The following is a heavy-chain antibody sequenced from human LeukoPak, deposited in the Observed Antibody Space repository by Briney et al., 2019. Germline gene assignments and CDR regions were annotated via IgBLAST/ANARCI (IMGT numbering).Heavy chain of an antibody. CDR1: GFTFGDYA. CDR3: TRASGGPDGRRAFDI. J-gene: IGHJ3*02. Sequence: GGSLRLSCTASGFTFGDYAMSWVRQAPGKGLEWVGFIRSKAYGGTTEYAASVKGRFTISRDDSKSIAYLQMNSLKTEDTAVYYCTRASGGPDGRRAFDIWGQGTMVTVSS. V-gene: IGHV3-49*04. CDR2: IRSKAYGGTT. D-gene: IGHD6-19*01.